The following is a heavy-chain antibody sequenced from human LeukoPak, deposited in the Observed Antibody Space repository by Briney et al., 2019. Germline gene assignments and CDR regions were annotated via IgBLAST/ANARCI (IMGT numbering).Heavy chain of an antibody. CDR1: GGSFSGYY. V-gene: IGHV4-34*01. D-gene: IGHD2-2*01. CDR3: ARGRYCSSTSCRRRSRGNYYYMDV. J-gene: IGHJ6*03. Sequence: SETLSLTCAVYGGSFSGYYWSWIRQPPGKGLEWIGEINHSGSTNYNPSLKSRVTISVDTSKNQFSLKLSSVTAADTAVYYCARGRYCSSTSCRRRSRGNYYYMDVWGKGTTVTVSS. CDR2: INHSGST.